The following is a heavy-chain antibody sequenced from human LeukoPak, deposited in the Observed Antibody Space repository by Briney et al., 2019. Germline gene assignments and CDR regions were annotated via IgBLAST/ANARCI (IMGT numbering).Heavy chain of an antibody. J-gene: IGHJ6*03. D-gene: IGHD3-16*01. Sequence: ASVKVSCKASGYTFTSYGISWVRQAPGQGLEWMGWISAYNGNTNYAQKLQGRVTMTTDTSTSTAYMELRSLRSDDTAVYYCARARYDYVWGYYYYMDVWGKGTTVTVSS. CDR2: ISAYNGNT. CDR1: GYTFTSYG. CDR3: ARARYDYVWGYYYYMDV. V-gene: IGHV1-18*01.